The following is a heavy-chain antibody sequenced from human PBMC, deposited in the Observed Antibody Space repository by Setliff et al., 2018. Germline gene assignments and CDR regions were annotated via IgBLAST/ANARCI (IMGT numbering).Heavy chain of an antibody. J-gene: IGHJ4*02. Sequence: GGSLRLSCTTSGFTFGDYAITWVRQAPGKGLEWVGFIRGKPSSGTTEYAASVKGRFTISRDDSKSIAYLQMNSLRAEDTAVYYCARVSRSYGLPLDYWGQGTLVTVSS. V-gene: IGHV3-49*04. CDR3: ARVSRSYGLPLDY. CDR1: GFTFGDYA. D-gene: IGHD5-18*01. CDR2: IRGKPSSGTT.